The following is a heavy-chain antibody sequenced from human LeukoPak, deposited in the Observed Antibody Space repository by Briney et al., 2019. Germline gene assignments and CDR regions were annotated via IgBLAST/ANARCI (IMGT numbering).Heavy chain of an antibody. CDR3: ARGRITMIVDAFDI. D-gene: IGHD3-22*01. V-gene: IGHV3-21*01. J-gene: IGHJ3*02. CDR1: GFTFSTYS. Sequence: GSLRLSCAASGFTFSTYSMNWVRQAPGKGLEWVSSISGSTNYIYYADSVKGRFTISRDNAKNSLYLQMNSLRAEDTAVYYCARGRITMIVDAFDIWGQGTMVTVSS. CDR2: ISGSTNYI.